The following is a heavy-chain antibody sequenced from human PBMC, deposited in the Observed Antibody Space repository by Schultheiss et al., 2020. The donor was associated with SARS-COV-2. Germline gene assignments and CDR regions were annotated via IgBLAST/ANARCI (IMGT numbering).Heavy chain of an antibody. CDR1: GFTFSSYG. CDR3: ARGDSSGYYDY. Sequence: GGSLRLSCAASGFTFSSYGMHWVRQATGKGLEWVSAIGTAGDTYYPGSVKGRFTISRENAKNSLYLQMNSLRAEDTAVYYCARGDSSGYYDYWGQGTLVTVSS. D-gene: IGHD3-22*01. CDR2: IGTAGDT. J-gene: IGHJ4*02. V-gene: IGHV3-13*01.